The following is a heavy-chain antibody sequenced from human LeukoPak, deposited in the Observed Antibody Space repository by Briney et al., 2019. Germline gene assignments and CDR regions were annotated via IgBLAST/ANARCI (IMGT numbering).Heavy chain of an antibody. D-gene: IGHD1-14*01. Sequence: SETLSLTCSVSGGSISSGSYYWSWIRQPAGKGLEWIGRIYTSGSTNYNPSLKSRVTISVDTSKNQFSLKLSSVTAADTAVYYCARENPHNTKTRSFDYWGQGTLVTVSS. J-gene: IGHJ4*02. CDR1: GGSISSGSYY. CDR2: IYTSGST. V-gene: IGHV4-61*02. CDR3: ARENPHNTKTRSFDY.